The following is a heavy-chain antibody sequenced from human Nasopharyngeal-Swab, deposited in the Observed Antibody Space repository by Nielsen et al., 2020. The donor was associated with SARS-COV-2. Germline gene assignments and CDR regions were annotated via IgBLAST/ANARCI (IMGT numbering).Heavy chain of an antibody. CDR1: GYTFISYD. J-gene: IGHJ6*02. CDR2: MNPNSGNT. CDR3: ARGPRMYYYDSSGYYPYYYYYGMDV. Sequence: ASVKVSFKASGYTFISYDINWVRQATGQGREWMGWMNPNSGNTCYAQKFQGRVTMTRNTSISTAYMELSSLRSEDTAVYYCARGPRMYYYDSSGYYPYYYYYGMDVWGQGTTVTVSS. D-gene: IGHD3-22*01. V-gene: IGHV1-8*01.